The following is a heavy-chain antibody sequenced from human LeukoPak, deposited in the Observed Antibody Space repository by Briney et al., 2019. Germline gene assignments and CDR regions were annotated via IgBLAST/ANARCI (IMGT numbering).Heavy chain of an antibody. CDR2: INSDGSNR. CDR1: GLTFSSFW. Sequence: GGSLRLSCAASGLTFSSFWMHWVRQVPGKGLVWVSRINSDGSNRKYAEAVKGRFTISRDNAKNTLYLQMNSLRDEDTAVYYCARDWFHAIDYWGQGTLVTVSS. D-gene: IGHD2/OR15-2a*01. CDR3: ARDWFHAIDY. J-gene: IGHJ4*02. V-gene: IGHV3-74*03.